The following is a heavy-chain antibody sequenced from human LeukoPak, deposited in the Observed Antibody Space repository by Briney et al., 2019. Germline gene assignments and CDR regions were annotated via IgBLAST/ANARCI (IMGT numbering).Heavy chain of an antibody. Sequence: GGSLRLSCAASGFTFSSYGMHWVRQAPGKGLEWVAAISYDGSNKYYADSVKGRFTISRDNSKNTLYLQMNSLRAEDTAAYYCARLSSTSCCNWFDPWGQGTLVTVSS. J-gene: IGHJ5*02. V-gene: IGHV3-30*03. D-gene: IGHD2-2*01. CDR2: ISYDGSNK. CDR1: GFTFSSYG. CDR3: ARLSSTSCCNWFDP.